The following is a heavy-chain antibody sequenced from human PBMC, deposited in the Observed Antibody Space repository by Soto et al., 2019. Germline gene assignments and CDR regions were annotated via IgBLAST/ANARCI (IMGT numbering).Heavy chain of an antibody. CDR2: ISYDGSNK. CDR1: GFTFSSYA. D-gene: IGHD6-13*01. CDR3: AKVVAYSSSWSPRDY. J-gene: IGHJ4*02. Sequence: GGSLRLSCAASGFTFSSYAMHWVRQAPGKGLEWVAVISYDGSNKYYADSVKGRFTISRDNSKNTLYLQMNSLRAEDTAVYYCAKVVAYSSSWSPRDYWGQGTLVTVSS. V-gene: IGHV3-30-3*01.